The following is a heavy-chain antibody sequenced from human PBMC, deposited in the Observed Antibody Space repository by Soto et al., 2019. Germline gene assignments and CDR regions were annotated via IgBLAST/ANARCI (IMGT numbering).Heavy chain of an antibody. V-gene: IGHV4-31*03. CDR2: IYYSGST. Sequence: SETLSLTCTVSGGSISSGGYYWSWIRQHPGKGLEWIGYIYYSGSTYYNPSLKSRVTISVDTSKNQFSLKLSSVTAADTAVYYCARVVANWNYFDYWGQGTLVTVSS. J-gene: IGHJ4*02. CDR1: GGSISSGGYY. CDR3: ARVVANWNYFDY. D-gene: IGHD1-1*01.